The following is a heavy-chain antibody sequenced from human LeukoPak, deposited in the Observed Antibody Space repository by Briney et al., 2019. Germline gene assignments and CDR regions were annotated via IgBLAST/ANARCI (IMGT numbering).Heavy chain of an antibody. CDR1: GGSISTYY. D-gene: IGHD1/OR15-1a*01. Sequence: PSETLSLTCTVSGGSISTYYWNWIRQPPGKGLEWIGYIYYSGSTNYNPSLKSRVTISVDTSKNQFSLKLSSVTAADTAVYHCARGAFSTWNTFDYWGPGTLVSVSS. CDR2: IYYSGST. J-gene: IGHJ4*02. CDR3: ARGAFSTWNTFDY. V-gene: IGHV4-59*01.